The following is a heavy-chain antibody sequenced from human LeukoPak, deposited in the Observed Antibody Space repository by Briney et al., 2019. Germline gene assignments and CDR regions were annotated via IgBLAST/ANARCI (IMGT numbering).Heavy chain of an antibody. J-gene: IGHJ4*02. CDR2: INHSGST. D-gene: IGHD4-23*01. V-gene: IGHV4-34*01. CDR3: ASKLTPEYYFDY. Sequence: SETLSLTCAVYGGSFSGYYWSWIRPPPRKGLEWIGEINHSGSTNYNPSLKSRVTISVDTSKNQFSLKLSSVTAADTAVYYCASKLTPEYYFDYWGRGTLVTVSS. CDR1: GGSFSGYY.